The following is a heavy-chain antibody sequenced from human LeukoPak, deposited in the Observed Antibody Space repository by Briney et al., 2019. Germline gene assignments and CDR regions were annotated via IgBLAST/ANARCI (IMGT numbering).Heavy chain of an antibody. CDR2: IYYSGST. V-gene: IGHV4-61*01. D-gene: IGHD1-26*01. Sequence: SETLSLTCTVSGGSLSRSSYYWGCIRQPPGKGLEWIGYIYYSGSTNYNPSLKSRVTISVDTSKNQFSLKLSSVTAADTAVYYCARERGRARGSYGSYYGMDVWGQGTTATVSS. CDR1: GGSLSRSSYY. CDR3: ARERGRARGSYGSYYGMDV. J-gene: IGHJ6*02.